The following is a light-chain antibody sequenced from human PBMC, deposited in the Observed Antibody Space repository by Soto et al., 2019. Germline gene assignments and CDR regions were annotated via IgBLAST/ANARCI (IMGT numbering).Light chain of an antibody. CDR2: SDT. Sequence: QAVVTQPPSVSGAPGQGVAISCTGTSSNLGAGHNVHWYQQLPGTVPKLLIYSDTNRPSGVPDRFSASKSGTSAVLAITGLQAEDEADYFCQSYDNSLNGVVFGGGTKLTVL. J-gene: IGLJ3*02. CDR1: SSNLGAGHN. CDR3: QSYDNSLNGVV. V-gene: IGLV1-40*01.